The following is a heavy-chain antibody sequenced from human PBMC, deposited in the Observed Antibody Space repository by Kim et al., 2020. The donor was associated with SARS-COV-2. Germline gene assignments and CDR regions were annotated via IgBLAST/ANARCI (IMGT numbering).Heavy chain of an antibody. D-gene: IGHD3-10*01. Sequence: SVKGRFTNSRDNAKNSLYLQMNSLRDEDTAVYYCAMGRGGTHYYYYGMDVWGQGTTVTVSS. CDR3: AMGRGGTHYYYYGMDV. J-gene: IGHJ6*02. V-gene: IGHV3-48*02.